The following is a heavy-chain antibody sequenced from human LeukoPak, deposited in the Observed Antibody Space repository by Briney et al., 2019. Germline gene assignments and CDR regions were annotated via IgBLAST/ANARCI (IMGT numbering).Heavy chain of an antibody. CDR3: ARDGEPRRDYYNKFLGY. J-gene: IGHJ4*02. CDR1: GFPFSNYA. Sequence: GGSLRLSCAASGFPFSNYAIHWVRQAPGKGLEWVAVISYDGSNKNYADSVKGRFTFSRDNSKNTLYLQMNSLRLDDTAVYYCARDGEPRRDYYNKFLGYWGQGTLVTVSS. V-gene: IGHV3-30-3*01. D-gene: IGHD5-24*01. CDR2: ISYDGSNK.